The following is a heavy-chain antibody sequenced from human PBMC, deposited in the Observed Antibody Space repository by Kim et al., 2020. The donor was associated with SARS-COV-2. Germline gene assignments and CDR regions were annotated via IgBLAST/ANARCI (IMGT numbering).Heavy chain of an antibody. CDR3: ARHVISGWFNFDV. J-gene: IGHJ3*01. CDR1: VSSIGIHYY. D-gene: IGHD6-13*01. V-gene: IGHV4-38-2*02. CDR2: IAHSGHI. Sequence: SETLSLTCTVSVSSIGIHYYWAWIRQPPGRGLEWIGSIAHSGHIYFNPSLQSRVAMSVDASKKEFFVNLTSVTAADTALYFCARHVISGWFNFDVWGRGRLVTVSS.